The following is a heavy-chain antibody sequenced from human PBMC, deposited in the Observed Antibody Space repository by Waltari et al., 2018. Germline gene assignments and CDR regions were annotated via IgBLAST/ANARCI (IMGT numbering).Heavy chain of an antibody. J-gene: IGHJ4*02. D-gene: IGHD3-10*01. CDR1: ASSISSGYY. CDR2: IYHSGST. Sequence: QVQLQESGPGLVKPSETLSLTCTVSASSISSGYYWGWIRQPPGKGLEWIGSIYHSGSTYYNPSLKSRVTISVDASKNQFSLKLTSVTAADTAVYYCASGVSNYWGQGTLVTVSS. V-gene: IGHV4-38-2*02. CDR3: ASGVSNY.